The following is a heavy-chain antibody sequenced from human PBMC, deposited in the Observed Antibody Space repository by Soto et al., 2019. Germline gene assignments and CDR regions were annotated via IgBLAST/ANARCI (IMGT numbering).Heavy chain of an antibody. J-gene: IGHJ4*02. V-gene: IGHV3-23*01. CDR1: GFTVSSNY. D-gene: IGHD4-4*01. CDR3: AKDINTVTTNY. Sequence: GGSLRLSCAASGFTVSSNYMSWVRQAPGKGLEWVSAISGSGGSTYYADSVKGRFTISRDNSKNTLYLQMNSLRAEDTAVYYCAKDINTVTTNYWGQGTLVTVAS. CDR2: ISGSGGST.